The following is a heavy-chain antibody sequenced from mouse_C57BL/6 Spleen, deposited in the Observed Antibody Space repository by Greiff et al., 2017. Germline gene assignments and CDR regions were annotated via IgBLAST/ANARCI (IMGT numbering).Heavy chain of an antibody. CDR2: IRSKSNNYAT. CDR1: GFSFNTYA. Sequence: DVKLVESGGGLVQPKGSLKLSCAASGFSFNTYAMNWVRQAPGKGLEWVARIRSKSNNYATYYADSVKDRFTISRDDSESMLYLQMNNLKTEDTAMYYCVSYAMDYWGQGTSVTVSS. V-gene: IGHV10-1*01. CDR3: VSYAMDY. J-gene: IGHJ4*01.